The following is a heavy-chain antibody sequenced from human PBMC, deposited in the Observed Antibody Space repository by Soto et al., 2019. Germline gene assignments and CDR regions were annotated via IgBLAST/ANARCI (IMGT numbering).Heavy chain of an antibody. Sequence: QVQLVQSGADGQKPGASGKVSFKASGYIFTSHGISWLRQAPGQGLEWMGRISTYNGNTTYAQKLQGRVTMTTNTSASIADMELRRLRSDDTAVYYCARDNGQWLVSDWGQGTLVTVSS. V-gene: IGHV1-18*01. CDR2: ISTYNGNT. D-gene: IGHD6-19*01. CDR1: GYIFTSHG. CDR3: ARDNGQWLVSD. J-gene: IGHJ1*01.